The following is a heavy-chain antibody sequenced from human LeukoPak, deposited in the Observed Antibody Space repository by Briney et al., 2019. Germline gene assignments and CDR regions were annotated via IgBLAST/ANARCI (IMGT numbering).Heavy chain of an antibody. V-gene: IGHV3-7*01. CDR1: GFTFSTSW. D-gene: IGHD2-8*01. J-gene: IGHJ3*02. CDR3: ARDLYCTNGVCYGDAFDI. CDR2: IKEDGTDK. Sequence: PGGSLRLSCAASGFTFSTSWMSWVRQAPGKGLEWVANIKEDGTDKYYVDSVKGRFTISRDNAKNSLYLQMNSLRAEDTAVYYCARDLYCTNGVCYGDAFDIWGQGTMVTVSS.